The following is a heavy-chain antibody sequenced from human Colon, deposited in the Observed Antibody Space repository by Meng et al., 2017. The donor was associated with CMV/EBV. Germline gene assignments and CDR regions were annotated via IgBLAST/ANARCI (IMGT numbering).Heavy chain of an antibody. J-gene: IGHJ5*02. CDR1: GFTFSSYW. Sequence: GGSLRLSCAASGFTFSSYWMTWVHQAPGKGLEWVSMVYSSATSTFYADSVRGRFTISRDNSKNTVYLQMNNLRAEDTALYYCAKHVAGPNKGWFDPWGQGTLVTVSS. CDR3: AKHVAGPNKGWFDP. V-gene: IGHV3-23*03. D-gene: IGHD4/OR15-4a*01. CDR2: VYSSATST.